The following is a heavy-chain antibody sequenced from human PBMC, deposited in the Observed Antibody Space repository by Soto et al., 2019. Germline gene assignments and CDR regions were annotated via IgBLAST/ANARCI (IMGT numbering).Heavy chain of an antibody. J-gene: IGHJ6*02. CDR1: GYSFTSYW. Sequence: EVQLVQYGAEVKKPGESLRISCKGSGYSFTSYWVTWVRQMPGKGLEWMGRIDPSDSYTNYNPPFQGHVTISVDKSISTAYLQWSSLKASDTAMYYCARLYGGNSGMDVWGQGTTVTVSS. D-gene: IGHD4-17*01. CDR2: IDPSDSYT. V-gene: IGHV5-10-1*01. CDR3: ARLYGGNSGMDV.